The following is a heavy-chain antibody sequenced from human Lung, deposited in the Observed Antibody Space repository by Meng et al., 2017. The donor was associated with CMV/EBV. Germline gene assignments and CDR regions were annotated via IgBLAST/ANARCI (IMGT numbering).Heavy chain of an antibody. CDR1: TFTALY. D-gene: IGHD2-15*01. Sequence: TFTALYIHWVKQAPGKGLEWMGLVDPEDGETMYAEKFQGRVSITADLSTDTAYMELSSLTSEDTAIYYCATEEGYCSGTSCGWFDPWGQGTLVTVSS. CDR3: ATEEGYCSGTSCGWFDP. CDR2: VDPEDGET. J-gene: IGHJ5*02. V-gene: IGHV1-69-2*01.